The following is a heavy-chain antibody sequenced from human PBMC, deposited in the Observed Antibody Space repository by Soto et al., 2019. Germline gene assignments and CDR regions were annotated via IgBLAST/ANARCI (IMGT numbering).Heavy chain of an antibody. CDR2: IYPRDSDT. D-gene: IGHD3-3*01. J-gene: IGHJ5*02. Sequence: GESLKISCKGSGYSFTNYWIAWVRQMPGKGLEWMGVIYPRDSDTKYSPSFQGQVTISADKSISTAYLQWSSLKASDTAIYYCARQATYDYWSGYYDDPWGEGTLVTVSS. V-gene: IGHV5-51*01. CDR3: ARQATYDYWSGYYDDP. CDR1: GYSFTNYW.